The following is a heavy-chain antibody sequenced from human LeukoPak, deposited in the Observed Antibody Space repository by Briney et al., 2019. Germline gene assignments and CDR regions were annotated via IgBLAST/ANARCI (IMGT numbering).Heavy chain of an antibody. CDR2: IYHSGST. D-gene: IGHD2-15*01. J-gene: IGHJ4*02. CDR3: ARGSQSLGYCSGGSCRAKIFDY. V-gene: IGHV4-4*02. Sequence: SGTLSLTCAVSGGSISSSNWWSWVRQPPGKGLEWIGEIYHSGSTNYNPSLKSRVTILVDKSKNQFSLKLSSVTAADTAVYYCARGSQSLGYCSGGSCRAKIFDYWGQGTLVTVSS. CDR1: GGSISSSNW.